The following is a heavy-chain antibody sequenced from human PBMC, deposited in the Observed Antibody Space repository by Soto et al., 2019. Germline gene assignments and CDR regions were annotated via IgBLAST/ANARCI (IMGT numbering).Heavy chain of an antibody. CDR2: ITSSGSNT. J-gene: IGHJ4*02. CDR3: AKEQGRVAAALDY. V-gene: IGHV3-23*01. CDR1: GFTVSGYG. Sequence: WGSLRLSCAASGFTVSGYGMSWVRQAPGKGLEWVSSITSSGSNTYYVDSVKGRFTISRDNSKNTLYLQMNSLTVEDTAVYYCAKEQGRVAAALDYWGQGTLVTVSS. D-gene: IGHD6-13*01.